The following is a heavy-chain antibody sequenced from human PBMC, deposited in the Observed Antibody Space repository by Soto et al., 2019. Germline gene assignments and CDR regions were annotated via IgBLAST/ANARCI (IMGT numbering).Heavy chain of an antibody. CDR3: AKDLWAARTPRKQQRFDY. CDR2: ISGSGGST. Sequence: PGGSLRLSCAASGFTFSSYAMSWVRQAPGKGLEWVSAISGSGGSTYYADSVKGRFTISRDNSKNTLYLQMNSLRAEDTAVYYCAKDLWAARTPRKQQRFDYWGQGTLVTVSS. CDR1: GFTFSSYA. V-gene: IGHV3-23*01. D-gene: IGHD6-6*01. J-gene: IGHJ4*02.